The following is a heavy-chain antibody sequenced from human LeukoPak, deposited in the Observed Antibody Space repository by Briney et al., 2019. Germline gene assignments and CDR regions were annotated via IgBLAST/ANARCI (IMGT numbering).Heavy chain of an antibody. CDR3: ARIYCSSANCDRWNAFDM. CDR1: GFTLRYYW. J-gene: IGHJ3*02. D-gene: IGHD2-2*02. V-gene: IGHV3-7*01. CDR2: IKQDGSEK. Sequence: GGSLRLSXAASGFTLRYYWMSWVRQTPGKGLEWVANIKQDGSEKYYVDSVKGRFTISRDNAENSLSLQMNSLRVEDTAVYYCARIYCSSANCDRWNAFDMWGQGTMVTGSS.